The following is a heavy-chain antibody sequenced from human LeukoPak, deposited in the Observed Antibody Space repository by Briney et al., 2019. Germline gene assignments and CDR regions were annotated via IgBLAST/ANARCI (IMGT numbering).Heavy chain of an antibody. J-gene: IGHJ4*02. CDR3: ARGLGGDGDY. CDR2: IKQDGSEK. Sequence: PSETLSLTCTVSGGSISSSSYYWGWLRQPPGKGLEWVANIKQDGSEKYYVDSVKGRFTISRDNAKNSLYLQMNSLRAEDTAVYYCARGLGGDGDYWGQGTLVTVSS. D-gene: IGHD3-10*01. CDR1: GGSISSSSYY. V-gene: IGHV3-7*01.